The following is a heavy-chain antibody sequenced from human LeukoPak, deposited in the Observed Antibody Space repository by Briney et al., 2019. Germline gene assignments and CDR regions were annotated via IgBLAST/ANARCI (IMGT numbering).Heavy chain of an antibody. D-gene: IGHD6-6*01. CDR1: GGSISSYY. CDR2: IYYSGST. Sequence: RASETLSLTCTVSGGSISSYYWSWIRQPPGKGLEWIGYIYYSGSTNYNPSLKSRVTISVDTSKNQFSLKLSSVTAADTAVYYCARGLAARPYYYYYYYMDVWGKGTTVTVSS. CDR3: ARGLAARPYYYYYYYMDV. J-gene: IGHJ6*03. V-gene: IGHV4-59*01.